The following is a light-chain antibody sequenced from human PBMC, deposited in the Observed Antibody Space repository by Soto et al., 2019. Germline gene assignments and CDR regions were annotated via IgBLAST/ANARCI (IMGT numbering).Light chain of an antibody. CDR2: DAS. CDR3: QQSINWPLT. CDR1: QSVSSY. Sequence: EIVLTQSPATLSLSQGARATLSCRASQSVSSYLAWYQQKPGQAPRLLIYDASNRATGIPARFSGSVSGTDFALTISSLDPEDFAVYYCQQSINWPLTFVGGTKVEIK. J-gene: IGKJ4*01. V-gene: IGKV3-11*01.